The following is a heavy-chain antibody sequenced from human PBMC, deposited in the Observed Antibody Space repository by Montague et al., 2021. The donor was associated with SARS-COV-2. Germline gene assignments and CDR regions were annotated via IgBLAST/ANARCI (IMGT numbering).Heavy chain of an antibody. CDR2: ISWNSGSI. CDR1: GFTFGDYA. J-gene: IGHJ6*02. V-gene: IGHV3-9*01. CDR3: AKDIVRIVGGYYYYYGMDV. Sequence: SLRLSFSASGFTFGDYAMHWVRQAPGKGLEWVSGISWNSGSIGYADSVKGRFTISRDSAKNSLYLQMSSLRAEDTALYYCAKDIVRIVGGYYYYYGMDVWGQGTTVTVSS. D-gene: IGHD1-26*01.